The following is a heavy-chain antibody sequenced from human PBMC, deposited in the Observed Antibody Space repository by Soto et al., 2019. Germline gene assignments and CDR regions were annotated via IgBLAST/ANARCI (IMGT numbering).Heavy chain of an antibody. D-gene: IGHD2-15*01. V-gene: IGHV1-24*01. J-gene: IGHJ6*02. Sequence: ASVKVSCKVSGYTLTELSMHWVRQAPGKGLEWMGGFDPEDGETIYAQKLQGRVTMTTDTSTSTAYMELRSLRSDDTAVYYCARAGELLLQFDYYYYGMDVWGQGTTVTVSS. CDR3: ARAGELLLQFDYYYYGMDV. CDR1: GYTLTELS. CDR2: FDPEDGET.